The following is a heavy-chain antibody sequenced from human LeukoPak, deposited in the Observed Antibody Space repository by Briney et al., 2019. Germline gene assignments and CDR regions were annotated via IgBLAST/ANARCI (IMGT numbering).Heavy chain of an antibody. CDR1: GGSISRSIYS. V-gene: IGHV4-39*01. CDR3: AGPWGGELLPKY. D-gene: IGHD1-26*01. J-gene: IGHJ4*02. CDR2: ILRSGSI. Sequence: SETLSLTCTVSGGSISRSIYSWAWIRQPPGKGLEWIGSILRSGSIYYNPSLKSRITMSVGTSKNQFSLNLNSVTASDTAVYYCAGPWGGELLPKYWGQGTLVTVSS.